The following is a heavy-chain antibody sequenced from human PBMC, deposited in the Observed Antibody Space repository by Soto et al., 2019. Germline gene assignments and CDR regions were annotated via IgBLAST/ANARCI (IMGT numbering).Heavy chain of an antibody. CDR1: GSSISSRVYY. V-gene: IGHV4-39*07. CDR3: ARDPGPGSGSYWGEDYYYYGMDV. J-gene: IGHJ6*02. Sequence: SETLSLTCTVSGSSISSRVYYWGWIRQPPGKGLEWIGSIYYSGNTYYNSSLKSRVIISVDTSENQFSLKLSSVTAADTAVYYCARDPGPGSGSYWGEDYYYYGMDVWGQGTTVTVSS. CDR2: IYYSGNT. D-gene: IGHD3-10*01.